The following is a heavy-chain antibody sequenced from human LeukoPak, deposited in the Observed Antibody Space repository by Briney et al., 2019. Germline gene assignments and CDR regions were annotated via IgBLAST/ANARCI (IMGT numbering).Heavy chain of an antibody. CDR2: IYPGDSDT. J-gene: IGHJ5*02. D-gene: IGHD6-6*01. CDR1: GYSFTSYW. Sequence: GESLRISCKGSGYSFTSYWISWVRQMPGKGLEWMGIIYPGDSDTRYSPSFQGQVTISADKSISTAYLQWSSLKASDTAMYYCARHSRSSSSGWFDPWGQGTLVTVSS. V-gene: IGHV5-51*01. CDR3: ARHSRSSSSGWFDP.